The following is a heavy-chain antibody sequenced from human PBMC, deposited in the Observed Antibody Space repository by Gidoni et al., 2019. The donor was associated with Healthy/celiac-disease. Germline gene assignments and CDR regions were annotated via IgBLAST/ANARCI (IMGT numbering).Heavy chain of an antibody. CDR2: ISGSGGST. V-gene: IGHV3-23*01. J-gene: IGHJ3*02. Sequence: EVQLLESGGGLVQPGGSLRLSCAASGFTFSRYAMGWVRQAPGKGLEWVSAISGSGGSTYYADSVKGRFTISRDNSKNTLYLQMNSLRAEDTAVYYCAKDRVTMIVVATTFDIWGQGTMVTVSS. D-gene: IGHD3-22*01. CDR1: GFTFSRYA. CDR3: AKDRVTMIVVATTFDI.